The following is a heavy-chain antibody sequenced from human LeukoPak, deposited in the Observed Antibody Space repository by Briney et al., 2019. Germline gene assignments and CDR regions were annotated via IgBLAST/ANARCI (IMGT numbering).Heavy chain of an antibody. J-gene: IGHJ4*02. D-gene: IGHD3-10*01. CDR3: ARDKKSGESSEIDY. Sequence: GGSLRLSCVASGFTFGNYWLHWVRQAPGKGLVWVSRINRDGSITKYADSVKGRFTVSRDNAKNTLDLQMNSLRAEDTAVYYCARDKKSGESSEIDYWGQGTLVTVSS. CDR2: INRDGSIT. V-gene: IGHV3-74*01. CDR1: GFTFGNYW.